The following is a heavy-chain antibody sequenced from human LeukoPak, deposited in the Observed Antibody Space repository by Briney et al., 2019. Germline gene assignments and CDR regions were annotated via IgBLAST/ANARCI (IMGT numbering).Heavy chain of an antibody. Sequence: GGSLRLSCAASGFTFSSYAMHWVRQAPGKGLEWVAVISYDGSNKYYADSVKGRFTISRDNSKNTLYLQMNSLRAEDTAVYYCARAWDWLTTHFDYWGQGTLVTVSS. D-gene: IGHD3/OR15-3a*01. CDR1: GFTFSSYA. CDR3: ARAWDWLTTHFDY. J-gene: IGHJ4*02. V-gene: IGHV3-30-3*01. CDR2: ISYDGSNK.